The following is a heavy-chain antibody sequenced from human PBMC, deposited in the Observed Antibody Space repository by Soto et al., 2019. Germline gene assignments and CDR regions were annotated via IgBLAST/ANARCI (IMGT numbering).Heavy chain of an antibody. J-gene: IGHJ6*02. V-gene: IGHV3-33*01. CDR3: ARDGYSSSWYGCAYYYGFDV. CDR2: IWFDGSNK. CDR1: GFTFSSYG. D-gene: IGHD6-13*01. Sequence: GGSLRLSCAASGFTFSSYGMHWVRQAPGKGLEWVAVIWFDGSNKYYGGSVKGRFTISRDNSKNTLYLQMNSLRAEDTSVYYCARDGYSSSWYGCAYYYGFDVWGQGTTVTVSS.